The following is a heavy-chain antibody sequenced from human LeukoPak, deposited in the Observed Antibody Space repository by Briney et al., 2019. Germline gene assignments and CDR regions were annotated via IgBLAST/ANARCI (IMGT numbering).Heavy chain of an antibody. CDR3: ARGYSYAETTFDY. CDR1: GGTFSSYA. Sequence: SVKVSCKASGGTFSSYAISWVRQAPGQGLEWMGGIIPIFGTANYAQKFQGRVTITADKPTSTAYMELSRLRSEDTAVYYCARGYSYAETTFDYWGQGTLVTVSS. V-gene: IGHV1-69*06. J-gene: IGHJ4*02. CDR2: IIPIFGTA. D-gene: IGHD5-18*01.